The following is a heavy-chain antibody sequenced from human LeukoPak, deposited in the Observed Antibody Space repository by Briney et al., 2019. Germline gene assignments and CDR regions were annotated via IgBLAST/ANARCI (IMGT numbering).Heavy chain of an antibody. D-gene: IGHD3-10*01. CDR1: GFTFSSYW. V-gene: IGHV3-74*01. CDR3: ARSRSGSGPNWFDP. J-gene: IGHJ5*02. Sequence: PGGSLRLSCAASGFTFSSYWMHWVRQAPGKGLVWVSRINSNGTSTTYADSVKGRFTISRDNAKNSLYLQMNSLRAEDTAVYYCARSRSGSGPNWFDPWGQGTLVTVSS. CDR2: INSNGTST.